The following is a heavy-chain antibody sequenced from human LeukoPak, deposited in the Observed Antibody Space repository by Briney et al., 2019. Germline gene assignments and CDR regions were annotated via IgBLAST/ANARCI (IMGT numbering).Heavy chain of an antibody. V-gene: IGHV3-30*02. CDR3: AKGSRQPVSGWYGDY. J-gene: IGHJ4*02. Sequence: GGSLRLSCAASGFTFSSYGMHWVRQAPGKGLEWVAFIRYDGSNNYYADSVKGRFTISRDNSKNTLYLQMNSLRAEDTAVYYCAKGSRQPVSGWYGDYWGQGTLVTVSS. CDR1: GFTFSSYG. CDR2: IRYDGSNN. D-gene: IGHD6-19*01.